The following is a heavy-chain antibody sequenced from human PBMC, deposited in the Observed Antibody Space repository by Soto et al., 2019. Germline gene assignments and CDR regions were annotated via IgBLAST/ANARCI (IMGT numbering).Heavy chain of an antibody. CDR1: GGSISSSSYY. V-gene: IGHV4-39*01. Sequence: LETLSLTCTVSGGSISSSSYYWGWIRQPPGKGLEWIGSIYYSGSTYYNPSLKSRVTISVDTSKNQFSLKLSSVTAADTAVYYCARSRTGDPYYFDYWGQGTLVTVSS. CDR3: ARSRTGDPYYFDY. CDR2: IYYSGST. D-gene: IGHD7-27*01. J-gene: IGHJ4*02.